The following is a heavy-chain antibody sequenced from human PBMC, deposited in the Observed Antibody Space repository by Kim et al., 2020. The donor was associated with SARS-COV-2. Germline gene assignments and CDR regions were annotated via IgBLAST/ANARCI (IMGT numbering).Heavy chain of an antibody. Sequence: GGSLRLSCAASGFTFSSYWMHWVRQAPGKGLVWVSRINSDGSSTSYADSVKGRFTISRDNAKNTLYLQMNSLRAEDTAVYYCARDWYDILTGYLYYFDYWGQGTLVTVSS. CDR1: GFTFSSYW. D-gene: IGHD3-9*01. CDR3: ARDWYDILTGYLYYFDY. V-gene: IGHV3-74*01. CDR2: INSDGSST. J-gene: IGHJ4*02.